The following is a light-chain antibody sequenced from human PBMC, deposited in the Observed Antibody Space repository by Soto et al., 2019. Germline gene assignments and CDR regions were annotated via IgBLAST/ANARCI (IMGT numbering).Light chain of an antibody. V-gene: IGKV1-33*01. CDR1: QNINNY. Sequence: IPLPQSPSSLSASVGDRVTITCRASQNINNYLNWYQQKPGRAPKLLIYDASNLEAGVPSRFRGSGSGTDFTFTISRLQPEDIATYYCQQYENLPTFGQGTRLEIK. CDR2: DAS. CDR3: QQYENLPT. J-gene: IGKJ5*01.